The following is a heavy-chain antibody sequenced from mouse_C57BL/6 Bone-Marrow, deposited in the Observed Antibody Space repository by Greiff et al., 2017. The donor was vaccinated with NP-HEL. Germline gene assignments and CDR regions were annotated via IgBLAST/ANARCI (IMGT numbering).Heavy chain of an antibody. Sequence: VQLQQSGAELVKPGASVKLSCKASGYTFTSYWMHWVKQRPGQGLEWIGMIHPNSGSTNYNEKFKSKATLTVDKSSSTAYMQLSSLTSEDSAVYYCAREDYGNYEAWFAYWGQGTLVTVSA. CDR1: GYTFTSYW. D-gene: IGHD2-1*01. CDR2: IHPNSGST. V-gene: IGHV1-64*01. J-gene: IGHJ3*01. CDR3: AREDYGNYEAWFAY.